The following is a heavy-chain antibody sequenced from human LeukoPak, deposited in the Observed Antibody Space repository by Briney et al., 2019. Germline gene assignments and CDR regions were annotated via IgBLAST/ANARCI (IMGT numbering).Heavy chain of an antibody. CDR2: IWYDGSNK. Sequence: GGSLRLSCAASGFTFSSYGMHWVRQAPGKGLEWVAVIWYDGSNKYYADSVKGRFTISRDNSKNTLYLQMNSLRAEDTAVYYCAKRPVSSGWNFFDYWGQGTLVTVSS. CDR3: AKRPVSSGWNFFDY. V-gene: IGHV3-33*06. J-gene: IGHJ4*02. D-gene: IGHD6-19*01. CDR1: GFTFSSYG.